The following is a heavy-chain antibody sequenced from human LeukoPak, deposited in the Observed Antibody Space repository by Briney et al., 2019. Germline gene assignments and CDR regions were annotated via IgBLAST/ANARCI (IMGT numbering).Heavy chain of an antibody. D-gene: IGHD3-22*01. CDR3: ARRGYYDSSGYDY. CDR1: GFTFSNYW. V-gene: IGHV3-21*01. Sequence: PGGSLRLSCVASGFTFSNYWMSWVRQAPGKGLEWVSSIGGRGSDIYYGDSVKGRFTIFRDNAKNSVYLQMNSLRAEDTAVYYCARRGYYDSSGYDYWGQGTLVTVSS. J-gene: IGHJ4*02. CDR2: IGGRGSDI.